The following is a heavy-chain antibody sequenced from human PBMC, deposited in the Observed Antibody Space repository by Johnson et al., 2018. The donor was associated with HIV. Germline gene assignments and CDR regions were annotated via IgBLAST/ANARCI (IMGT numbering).Heavy chain of an antibody. D-gene: IGHD3-22*01. CDR3: AREISRYYYDYAAFDL. Sequence: VQLVESGGGVVQPGRSLRLSCAASGFTFSSYAMSWVRQAPGKGLEWVSAISGSGGSTYYADSVKGRFTISRDNSRSSVYLHMINLRADDTALYYCAREISRYYYDYAAFDLWGQGTTVTVSS. J-gene: IGHJ3*01. CDR1: GFTFSSYA. CDR2: ISGSGGST. V-gene: IGHV3-23*04.